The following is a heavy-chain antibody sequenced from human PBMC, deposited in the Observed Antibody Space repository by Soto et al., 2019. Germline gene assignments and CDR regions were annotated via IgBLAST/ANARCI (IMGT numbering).Heavy chain of an antibody. J-gene: IGHJ4*02. D-gene: IGHD3-22*01. Sequence: SETLSLTCTVSVGSITSSSYYWGWIRQPPGKGLEWIGNIYYSGSTYYNPSLKSRVTISVDTSKNQFSLKLSSVTAADTAVYYCMLGSGWKDFDYWGQGTQVT. CDR2: IYYSGST. CDR1: VGSITSSSYY. V-gene: IGHV4-39*01. CDR3: MLGSGWKDFDY.